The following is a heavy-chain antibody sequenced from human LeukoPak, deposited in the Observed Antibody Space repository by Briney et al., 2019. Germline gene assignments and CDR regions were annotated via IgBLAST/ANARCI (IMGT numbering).Heavy chain of an antibody. V-gene: IGHV4-30-2*01. D-gene: IGHD5-24*01. Sequence: SETLSLTCAVSGGSISSGSYSWSWIRQPPGKGLEWIGEINHSGSTNYNPSLRSRVTISVDTSKNQFSLRLSSVTAADTAVYYCVSWLQLRLYGMDVWGQGTTVTVSS. CDR1: GGSISSGSYS. CDR3: VSWLQLRLYGMDV. J-gene: IGHJ6*02. CDR2: INHSGST.